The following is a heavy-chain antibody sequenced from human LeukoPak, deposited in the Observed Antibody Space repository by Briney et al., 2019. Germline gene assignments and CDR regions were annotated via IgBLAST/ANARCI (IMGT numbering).Heavy chain of an antibody. J-gene: IGHJ4*02. V-gene: IGHV1-8*01. CDR1: GYTFTSYD. CDR2: MNLNSGNT. Sequence: ASVKVSCKASGYTFTSYDINWVRQATGQGLEWMGWMNLNSGNTGYAQKFQGRVTMTRNTSISTAYMELSSLRSEDTAVYYCARGKNRFNWNYLSTYYFDYWGQGTLVTVSS. CDR3: ARGKNRFNWNYLSTYYFDY. D-gene: IGHD1-7*01.